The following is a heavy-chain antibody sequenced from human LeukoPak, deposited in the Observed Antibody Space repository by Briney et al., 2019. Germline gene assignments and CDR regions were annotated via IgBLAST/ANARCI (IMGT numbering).Heavy chain of an antibody. J-gene: IGHJ4*02. CDR1: GGSMSTYY. CDR2: IYHTGST. D-gene: IGHD3-3*01. CDR3: ARGGAIFGVAYLFDS. Sequence: PSETLSLTCTISGGSMSTYYWSWVRQPPGKEPEWIGYIYHTGSTNYNPSLKSRVTMSIDTSKNQFSLKLNSVTAADTAVYYCARGGAIFGVAYLFDSWGQGTLVTV. V-gene: IGHV4-59*01.